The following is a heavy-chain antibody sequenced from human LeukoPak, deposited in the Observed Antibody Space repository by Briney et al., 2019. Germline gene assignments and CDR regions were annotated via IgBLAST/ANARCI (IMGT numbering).Heavy chain of an antibody. CDR1: GYTFTGYY. Sequence: ASVKVSCKASGYTFTGYYMHWVRQAPGQGLEWMGRINPNSGGTNYAQKFQGRVTMTRDTSTSTAYMELRSLRSDDTAVYYCARGRAAAGTRWFDPWGQGTLVTVSS. CDR3: ARGRAAAGTRWFDP. J-gene: IGHJ5*02. V-gene: IGHV1-2*06. D-gene: IGHD6-13*01. CDR2: INPNSGGT.